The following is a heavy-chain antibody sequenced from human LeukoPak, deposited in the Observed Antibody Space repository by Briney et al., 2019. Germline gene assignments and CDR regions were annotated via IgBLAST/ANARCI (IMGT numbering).Heavy chain of an antibody. CDR1: GYTFTSYG. V-gene: IGHV1-18*01. CDR2: ITTYNGNT. D-gene: IGHD1-26*01. Sequence: ASVKVSCKASGYTFTSYGISWVRQAPGQGLEWMGWITTYNGNTNFAQKLQGRVTMTTDISRSTAYMELMSLRSDDTAVYYCASPLQWELPTFDYWGQGTLVTVSS. J-gene: IGHJ4*02. CDR3: ASPLQWELPTFDY.